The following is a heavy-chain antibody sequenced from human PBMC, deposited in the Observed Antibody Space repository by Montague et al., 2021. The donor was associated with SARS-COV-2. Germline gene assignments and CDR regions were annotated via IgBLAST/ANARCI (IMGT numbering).Heavy chain of an antibody. Sequence: ETLSLTCTVSGVSLSSSSFYWGWIRQPPGKGLEWIGSIYYSGSTYYNPSLKSRVSISVDTSKKQLSLRLSSVTAADTAVYYCASSSYSSRWYYFDYWGQGTLVAVSS. V-gene: IGHV4-39*01. D-gene: IGHD6-13*01. CDR2: IYYSGST. CDR1: GVSLSSSSFY. CDR3: ASSSYSSRWYYFDY. J-gene: IGHJ4*02.